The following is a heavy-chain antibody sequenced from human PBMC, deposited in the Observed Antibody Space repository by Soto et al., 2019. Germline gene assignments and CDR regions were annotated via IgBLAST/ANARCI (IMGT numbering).Heavy chain of an antibody. D-gene: IGHD3-3*01. CDR2: ISWDGSNR. V-gene: IGHV3-43D*04. CDR3: AKDISRGPTKNYDFWSGPDY. Sequence: LRLSCAASGFTFDEYAMHWVRQPPGKGLEWVSLISWDGSNRYYADSVQGRFTISRDNSKYSLYLEMNSLRPEDTALYYCAKDISRGPTKNYDFWSGPDYWGQGTLVTVSS. J-gene: IGHJ4*02. CDR1: GFTFDEYA.